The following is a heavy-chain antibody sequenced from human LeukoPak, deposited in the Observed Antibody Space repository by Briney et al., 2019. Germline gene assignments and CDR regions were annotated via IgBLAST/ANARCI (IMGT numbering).Heavy chain of an antibody. V-gene: IGHV3-23*01. CDR3: VKDYCGSTSCSYYYGMDV. Sequence: GGSLRLSCAASGFTFSSYAMSWVRQAPGKGLEWVSAISGSGGSTYYADSVKGRFTISRDNSKNTLYLQMNSLRAEDTAVYYCVKDYCGSTSCSYYYGMDVWGQGTTVTVSS. J-gene: IGHJ6*02. CDR1: GFTFSSYA. CDR2: ISGSGGST. D-gene: IGHD2-2*01.